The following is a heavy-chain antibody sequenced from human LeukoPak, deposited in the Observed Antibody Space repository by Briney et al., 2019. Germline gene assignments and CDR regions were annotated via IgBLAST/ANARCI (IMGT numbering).Heavy chain of an antibody. D-gene: IGHD4-17*01. CDR1: GFTVSSNY. V-gene: IGHV3-66*02. CDR3: ARDNYGPLDY. J-gene: IGHJ4*02. Sequence: GGSLRLSCAASGFTVSSNYMSWVRQAPGKGLEWVSVIYSGGSTYYADSVKGRFTISRDNSKNTLYLQMSSLRAEDTAVYYCARDNYGPLDYWGQGTLVTVSS. CDR2: IYSGGST.